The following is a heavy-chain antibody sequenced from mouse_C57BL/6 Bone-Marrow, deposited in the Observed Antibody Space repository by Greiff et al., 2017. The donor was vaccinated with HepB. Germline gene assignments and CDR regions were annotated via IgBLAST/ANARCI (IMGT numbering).Heavy chain of an antibody. J-gene: IGHJ3*01. CDR3: ARRIYDGYLAWFAY. CDR2: INPYNGGT. V-gene: IGHV1-19*01. D-gene: IGHD2-3*01. CDR1: GYTFTDYY. Sequence: VQLQQSGPVLVKPGASVKMSCKASGYTFTDYYMNWVKQSHGKSLEWIGVINPYNGGTSYNQKFKGKATLTVDKSSSTAYMELNSLTSEDSAVYYCARRIYDGYLAWFAYWGQGTLVTVSA.